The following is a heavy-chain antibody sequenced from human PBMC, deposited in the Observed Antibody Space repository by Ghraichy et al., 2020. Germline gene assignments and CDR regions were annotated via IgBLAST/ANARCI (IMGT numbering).Heavy chain of an antibody. CDR3: ARGALGAVAGDY. CDR1: GGSISSYY. CDR2: IYYSGST. D-gene: IGHD6-19*01. J-gene: IGHJ4*02. V-gene: IGHV4-59*01. Sequence: SETLSLTCTVSGGSISSYYWSWIRQPPGKGLEWIGYIYYSGSTNSNPSLKSRVTISVDTSKNQFSLKLSSVTAADTAVYYCARGALGAVAGDYWGQGTLVTVSS.